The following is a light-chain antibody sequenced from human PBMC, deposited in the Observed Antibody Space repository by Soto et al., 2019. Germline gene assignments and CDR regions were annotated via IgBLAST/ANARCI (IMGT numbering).Light chain of an antibody. CDR2: EVS. CDR1: SSDVGGYNY. V-gene: IGLV2-14*01. CDR3: SSYTSSRTGV. Sequence: QSALTQPASVSGSPGQSITISCTGTSSDVGGYNYVSWYQHHPGKAPKLMIYEVSNRPSGVSNRFSGSKSGNTASLTISGVQAEDEADYYCSSYTSSRTGVFGTATKLTVL. J-gene: IGLJ1*01.